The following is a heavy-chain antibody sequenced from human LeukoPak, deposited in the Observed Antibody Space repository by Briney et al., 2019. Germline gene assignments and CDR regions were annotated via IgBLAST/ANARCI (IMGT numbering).Heavy chain of an antibody. J-gene: IGHJ3*02. CDR2: IKQDGSEK. CDR1: GFTFSSYW. CDR3: ARDAVRKKTWIQPKDDAFDI. D-gene: IGHD5-18*01. Sequence: GGSLRLSCAASGFTFSSYWMSWVRQAPGKGLEWVANIKQDGSEKYYVDSVKGRFTISRDNAKNSLYLQMNSLRAEDTAVYYCARDAVRKKTWIQPKDDAFDIWGQGTMVTVSS. V-gene: IGHV3-7*01.